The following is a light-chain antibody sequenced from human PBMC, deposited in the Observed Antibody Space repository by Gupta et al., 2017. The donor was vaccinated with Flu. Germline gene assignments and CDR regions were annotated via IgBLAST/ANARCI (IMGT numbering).Light chain of an antibody. V-gene: IGKV3-20*01. J-gene: IGKJ1*01. CDR1: QSISNSK. CDR3: EQYDCSLPT. Sequence: ENVLTQSPGTLSLSPGEGATLSCRASQSISNSKLAWYQKKPGQAFRLLIYGASSRATGVPDRFSGSGSGTDFTLTISRLEPEDYAVYYCEQYDCSLPTFGQGTQVEI. CDR2: GAS.